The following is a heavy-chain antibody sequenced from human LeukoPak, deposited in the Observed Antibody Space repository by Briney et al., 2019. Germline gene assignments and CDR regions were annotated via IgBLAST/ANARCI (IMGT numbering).Heavy chain of an antibody. CDR3: ARLGCGGDCYNNYFDH. CDR1: GGSITGYY. J-gene: IGHJ4*02. CDR2: IYYSGST. V-gene: IGHV4-59*08. Sequence: PWETLSLTCTVSGGSITGYYWGWIRQPPGKRLEWIGYIYYSGSTNYNPSLKSRVTISVDTSKNQFSLKLTSVTAADTAVYYCARLGCGGDCYNNYFDHWGQGTLVTVSS. D-gene: IGHD2-21*02.